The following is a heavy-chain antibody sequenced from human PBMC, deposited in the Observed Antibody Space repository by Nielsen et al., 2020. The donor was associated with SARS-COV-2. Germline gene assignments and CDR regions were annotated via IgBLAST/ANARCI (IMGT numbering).Heavy chain of an antibody. CDR2: IKQDGSEK. CDR3: VPEDEGYFDY. Sequence: GESLKISCAASGFTFNIYWMSWVRQAPGRGLEWVANIKQDGSEKNYVDSVKGRFTISRDNAKNSLYLQMNSLRAEDTAVYYCVPEDEGYFDYWGQGTLVTVSS. CDR1: GFTFNIYW. V-gene: IGHV3-7*01. J-gene: IGHJ4*02.